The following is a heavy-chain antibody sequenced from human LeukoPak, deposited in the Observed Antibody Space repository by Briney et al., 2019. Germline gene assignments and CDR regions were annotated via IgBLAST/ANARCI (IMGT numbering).Heavy chain of an antibody. CDR2: ISYDGSNK. Sequence: GGSLRLSCAASGFIFSSYAMHWVRQAPGKGLEWVAVISYDGSNKYYADSVKGRFTISRDNSKNTLYLQMNSLRAEDTAVYYCARDPGRNYGMDVWGQGTTVTVSS. D-gene: IGHD1-14*01. J-gene: IGHJ6*02. V-gene: IGHV3-30-3*01. CDR1: GFIFSSYA. CDR3: ARDPGRNYGMDV.